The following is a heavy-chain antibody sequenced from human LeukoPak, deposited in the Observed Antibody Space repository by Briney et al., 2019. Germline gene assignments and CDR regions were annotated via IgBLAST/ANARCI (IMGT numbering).Heavy chain of an antibody. Sequence: ASVKVSCKTSGYTFPSYDINWVRQATGQGLEWMGWMNPNSDNTGYAQKFQGRVTITRNTPISTAYMELSSLRSEDTAVYFCARGPKWSGSYYYFDFWGQGTLVTVSS. CDR1: GYTFPSYD. D-gene: IGHD1-26*01. J-gene: IGHJ4*02. CDR3: ARGPKWSGSYYYFDF. CDR2: MNPNSDNT. V-gene: IGHV1-8*01.